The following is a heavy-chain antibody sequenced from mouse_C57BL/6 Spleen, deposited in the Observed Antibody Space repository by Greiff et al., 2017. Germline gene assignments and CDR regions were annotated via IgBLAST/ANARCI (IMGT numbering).Heavy chain of an antibody. CDR1: GYTFTDYE. D-gene: IGHD2-1*01. J-gene: IGHJ4*01. V-gene: IGHV1-15*01. CDR2: IDPETGGT. Sequence: VQLQQSGAELVRPGASVTLSCKASGYTFTDYEMHWVKQTPVHGLEWIGAIDPETGGTAYNQKFKGKAILTADKSSSTAYMELRSLTSEDSAVYYCTREGDYGKDYAMDYWGQGTSVTVSS. CDR3: TREGDYGKDYAMDY.